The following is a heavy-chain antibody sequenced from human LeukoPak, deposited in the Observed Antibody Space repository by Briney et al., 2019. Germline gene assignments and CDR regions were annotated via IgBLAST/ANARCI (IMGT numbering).Heavy chain of an antibody. CDR3: ARGRGRGYSGYDNFDY. CDR2: IYPGDSDT. Sequence: GESLKIFCKGSGYSFTSYWIEWVRQMPGKGLEWMGIIYPGDSDTRYSPSFQGQVTISADKSISTAYLQWSSLKASDTAMYYCARGRGRGYSGYDNFDYWGQGTLVTVSS. V-gene: IGHV5-51*01. D-gene: IGHD5-12*01. J-gene: IGHJ4*02. CDR1: GYSFTSYW.